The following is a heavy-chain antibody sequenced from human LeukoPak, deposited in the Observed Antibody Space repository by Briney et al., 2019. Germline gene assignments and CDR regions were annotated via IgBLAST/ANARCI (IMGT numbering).Heavy chain of an antibody. Sequence: SETLSLTCTVSGGSISSSSYYWRWLRQPPGNGLEWIGYIYYSGSTNYHPSLKSRVTISVDTSKNQFSLKLSSVTAADTAVYYCARVFPRGVVPGPMDVWGKGTTVTVSS. J-gene: IGHJ6*04. CDR2: IYYSGST. CDR3: ARVFPRGVVPGPMDV. D-gene: IGHD2-2*01. CDR1: GGSISSSSYY. V-gene: IGHV4-61*01.